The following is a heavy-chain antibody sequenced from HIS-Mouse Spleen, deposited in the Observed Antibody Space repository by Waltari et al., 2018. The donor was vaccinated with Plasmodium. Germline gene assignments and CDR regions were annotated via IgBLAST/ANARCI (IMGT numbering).Heavy chain of an antibody. CDR3: AKEVLGYYDFWSRPDY. D-gene: IGHD3-3*01. J-gene: IGHJ4*02. CDR2: ISYDGSNK. V-gene: IGHV3-30*18. Sequence: QVQLVESGGGVVQPGRSLRLPCAASGFTFSSSGMHWVRRAPGKGLEWVAVISYDGSNKYYADSVKGRFTISRDNSKNTLYLQMNSLRAEDTAVYYCAKEVLGYYDFWSRPDYWGQGTLVTVSS. CDR1: GFTFSSSG.